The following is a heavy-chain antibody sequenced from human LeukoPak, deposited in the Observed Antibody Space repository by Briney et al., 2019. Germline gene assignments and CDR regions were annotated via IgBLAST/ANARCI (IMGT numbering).Heavy chain of an antibody. CDR3: ARVSQEYQLRYDAFDI. D-gene: IGHD2-2*01. CDR1: GFTVSSNY. CDR2: IYSGGST. Sequence: QPGGSLRLSCAASGFTVSSNYMSWVRQAPGKGLEWVSVIYSGGSTYYADSVKGRFTISRDNSKNTLYLQMNSLRAEDTAVYYCARVSQEYQLRYDAFDIWGQGTMVTVSS. V-gene: IGHV3-53*05. J-gene: IGHJ3*02.